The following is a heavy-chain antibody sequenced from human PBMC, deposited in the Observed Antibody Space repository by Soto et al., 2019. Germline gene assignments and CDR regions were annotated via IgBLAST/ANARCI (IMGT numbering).Heavy chain of an antibody. J-gene: IGHJ6*02. V-gene: IGHV3-30-3*01. Sequence: QVQLVESGGGVVQPGRSLRLSCEGSGFTFSSSVLHWVRQAPGKGLEWVAAISYDGDNRYNVDSVKGRFTISRDNSKNTLYLQMNNLKSEDTAVYYCARGYCGGSTFDSLIYYYGLDVWAQGTTVTVSS. CDR1: GFTFSSSV. D-gene: IGHD2-21*01. CDR2: ISYDGDNR. CDR3: ARGYCGGSTFDSLIYYYGLDV.